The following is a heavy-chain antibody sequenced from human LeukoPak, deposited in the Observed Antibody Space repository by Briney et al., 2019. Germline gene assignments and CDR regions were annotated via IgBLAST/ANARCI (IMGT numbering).Heavy chain of an antibody. V-gene: IGHV5-51*01. CDR2: IYPGDSDT. CDR1: GYSFTGYW. D-gene: IGHD2-2*01. J-gene: IGHJ6*02. CDR3: ARLGSTSRNYYYGMDV. Sequence: GESLKISCKGSGYSFTGYWIGWVRQMPGKGLEWMGIIYPGDSDTRYSPSFQGQVTISADKSISTAYLQWSSLKASDTAMYYCARLGSTSRNYYYGMDVWGQGTTVTVSS.